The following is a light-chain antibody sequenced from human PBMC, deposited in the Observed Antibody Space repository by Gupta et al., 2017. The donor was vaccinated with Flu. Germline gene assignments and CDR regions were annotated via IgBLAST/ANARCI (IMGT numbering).Light chain of an antibody. CDR1: SIGTKS. CDR2: DDK. Sequence: SYVLTQPPSVSVAPGQPARITRGGNSIGTKSVHWYQLKPGQAPVVVVHDDKDRPSGIPERFSGSNSGNTATLTISRVEAGDEADYYCQVWDSGSDQPVFGGGTQVSVL. V-gene: IGLV3-21*02. J-gene: IGLJ3*02. CDR3: QVWDSGSDQPV.